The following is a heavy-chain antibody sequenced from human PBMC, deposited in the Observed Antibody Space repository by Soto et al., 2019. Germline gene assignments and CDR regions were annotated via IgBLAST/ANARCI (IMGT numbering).Heavy chain of an antibody. CDR1: GGSFSGYY. Sequence: SETLSLTCAVYGGSFSGYYWSWIRQPPGKGLEWIGEINHSGSTNYNPSLKSRVTISVDTSKNQFSLKLSSVTAADTAVYYCARGALAHYDFWSGGYYYYYYMDVWGKGTTVTVSS. V-gene: IGHV4-34*01. J-gene: IGHJ6*03. D-gene: IGHD3-3*01. CDR3: ARGALAHYDFWSGGYYYYYYMDV. CDR2: INHSGST.